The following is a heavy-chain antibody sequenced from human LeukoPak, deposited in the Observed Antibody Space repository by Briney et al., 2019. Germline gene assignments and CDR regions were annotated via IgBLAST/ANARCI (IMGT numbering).Heavy chain of an antibody. CDR1: GFTFSSYS. CDR2: ISSSSSYI. J-gene: IGHJ4*02. D-gene: IGHD2-15*01. V-gene: IGHV3-21*01. Sequence: GGSLRLSCAASGFTFSSYSMNWVRQAPGKGLEWVSSISSSSSYIYYADSVKGRFTISRDNFKNTLYLQMNSLRAEDTAMYYCAKYRYCSGGSCYELDFWGQGTLVTVSS. CDR3: AKYRYCSGGSCYELDF.